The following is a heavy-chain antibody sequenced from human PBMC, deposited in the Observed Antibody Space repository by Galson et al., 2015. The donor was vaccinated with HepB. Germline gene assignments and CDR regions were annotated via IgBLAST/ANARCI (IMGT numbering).Heavy chain of an antibody. CDR1: GFTFSSYG. CDR2: VRYNGNNN. Sequence: SLRLSCAASGFTFSSYGLHWVRQAPGKGLEWLAFVRYNGNNNYYADSVKGRFSISRDNSKNTLSLQMNSLRADDRAVYYCAKIQRIEAAFSNCFDPWGQGTLVTVSS. D-gene: IGHD6-13*01. V-gene: IGHV3-30*02. CDR3: AKIQRIEAAFSNCFDP. J-gene: IGHJ5*02.